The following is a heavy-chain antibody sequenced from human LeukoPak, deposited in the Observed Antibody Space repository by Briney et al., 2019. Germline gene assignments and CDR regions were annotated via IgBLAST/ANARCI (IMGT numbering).Heavy chain of an antibody. D-gene: IGHD3-3*01. CDR2: ISSSGSTI. J-gene: IGHJ6*02. CDR3: AREGSKGPFGEGMDV. CDR1: GFTFSSYS. Sequence: GGSLRLSCAASGFTFSSYSMNWVRQAPGKGLEWVSYISSSGSTIYYADSVKGRFTISRDNAKNSLYLQMNSLRAEDTAVYYCAREGSKGPFGEGMDVWGQGTTVTVSS. V-gene: IGHV3-48*04.